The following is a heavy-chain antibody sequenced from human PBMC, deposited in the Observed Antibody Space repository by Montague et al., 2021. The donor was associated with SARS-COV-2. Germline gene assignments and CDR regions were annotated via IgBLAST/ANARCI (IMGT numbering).Heavy chain of an antibody. J-gene: IGHJ3*02. CDR3: ARDRYSGYVLDAFDI. Sequence: TLSLTCTVSGGSISSGGYYWSWIRQHPGKGLEWIGYIYYSGSTYYNPSLKSRVTISVGTSKNQFSLKLSSVTAADTAAYYCARDRYSGYVLDAFDIWGQGTMVTVSS. CDR2: IYYSGST. V-gene: IGHV4-31*03. D-gene: IGHD5-12*01. CDR1: GGSISSGGYY.